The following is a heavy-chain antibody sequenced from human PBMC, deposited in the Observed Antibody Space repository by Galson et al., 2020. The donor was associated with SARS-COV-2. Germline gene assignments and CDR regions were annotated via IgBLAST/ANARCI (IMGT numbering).Heavy chain of an antibody. Sequence: ASVKVSCKASGYTFISFYIHWVRQAPGQGLEWMGVINPSGDITSNDQKLRGRVTVTRDMSTQTVYMELSSLTSEDTAVYYCAREWGDINSSVFDYWGQGSLVVVSS. CDR3: AREWGDINSSVFDY. J-gene: IGHJ4*02. D-gene: IGHD2-21*01. V-gene: IGHV1-46*04. CDR1: GYTFISFY. CDR2: INPSGDIT.